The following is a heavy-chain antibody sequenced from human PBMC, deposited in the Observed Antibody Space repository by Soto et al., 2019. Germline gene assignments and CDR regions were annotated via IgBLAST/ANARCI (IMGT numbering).Heavy chain of an antibody. CDR1: GFTFSTYA. CDR3: AKGILLTETTFRVFDY. D-gene: IGHD4-17*01. J-gene: IGHJ4*02. CDR2: IGGSGDNK. Sequence: GGSLRLSCAASGFTFSTYAMDWVRQAPGKGLEWVSRIGGSGDNKYYADSVKGRFTISRDNSKNTLYLQMNSLRAEDTAVYYCAKGILLTETTFRVFDYWGQGTLVTVSS. V-gene: IGHV3-23*01.